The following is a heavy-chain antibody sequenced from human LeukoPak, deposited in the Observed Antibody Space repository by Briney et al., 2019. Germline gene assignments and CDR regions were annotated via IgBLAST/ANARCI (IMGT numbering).Heavy chain of an antibody. CDR1: GFTFSSYW. V-gene: IGHV3-7*01. J-gene: IGHJ5*02. CDR2: IKQDGSEK. D-gene: IGHD1-26*01. Sequence: PGGSLRLSCAASGFTFSSYWMNWVRQAPGKGLEWVANIKQDGSEKYYVDSVKGRLTISRDNAKNSLHLQMNSLRAEDTAVYYCARVGGSYWGWFDPWGQGTLVTVSS. CDR3: ARVGGSYWGWFDP.